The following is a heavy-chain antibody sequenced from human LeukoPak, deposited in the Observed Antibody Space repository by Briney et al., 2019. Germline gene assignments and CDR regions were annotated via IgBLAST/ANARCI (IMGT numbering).Heavy chain of an antibody. Sequence: GGSLRLSCAASGFTFSDSYMTWVRQAPGKGVEWVAYISGSGHDINYSDSVKGRFTISRDNAKNSLYLQMNSLRAEDTAVYYCARDLTDPPYYYYYIDVWGKGTTVTISS. J-gene: IGHJ6*03. CDR3: ARDLTDPPYYYYYIDV. CDR1: GFTFSDSY. CDR2: ISGSGHDI. V-gene: IGHV3-11*04.